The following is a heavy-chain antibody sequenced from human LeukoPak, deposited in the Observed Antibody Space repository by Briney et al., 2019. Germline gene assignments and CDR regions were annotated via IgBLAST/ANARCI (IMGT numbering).Heavy chain of an antibody. CDR2: INKDGSAT. CDR3: ATWAFYHSLDV. Sequence: GGSLRLSCAASGFTFDAYAMHWVRQAPGKGLEWVSLINKDGSATYYADSVKGRFTISRDNSKNSLYLQMNSLRSEDTALYYCATWAFYHSLDVWGQGTTVTVSS. CDR1: GFTFDAYA. D-gene: IGHD1-26*01. J-gene: IGHJ6*02. V-gene: IGHV3-43*02.